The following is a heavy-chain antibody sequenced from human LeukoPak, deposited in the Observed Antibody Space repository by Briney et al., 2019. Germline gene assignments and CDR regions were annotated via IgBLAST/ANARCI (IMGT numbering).Heavy chain of an antibody. CDR2: IYPDDSDA. CDR3: ARRSGSWDYYFDY. D-gene: IGHD6-13*01. J-gene: IGHJ4*02. CDR1: GYSFTTYW. Sequence: TGESLKISCKGVGYSFTTYWIGWVRQMPGKGLEWMGIIYPDDSDARYSPSFQGQVTISADKSISTAYLQWSSLKASDTAMYYCARRSGSWDYYFDYWGQGTLVTVSS. V-gene: IGHV5-51*01.